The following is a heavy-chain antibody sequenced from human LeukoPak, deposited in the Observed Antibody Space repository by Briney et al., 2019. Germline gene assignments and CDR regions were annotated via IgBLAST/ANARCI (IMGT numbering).Heavy chain of an antibody. CDR3: ARELDRCSSTSRYRGNFDY. CDR1: GFTFSSYS. Sequence: PGGSLRLSCAASGFTFSSYSMNWVRQAPGKGLEWVSSISSSSSYIYYADSVKGRFTISRDNAKNSLYLQMNSLRAEDTAVYYCARELDRCSSTSRYRGNFDYWGQGTLVTVSS. CDR2: ISSSSSYI. V-gene: IGHV3-21*01. D-gene: IGHD2-2*02. J-gene: IGHJ4*02.